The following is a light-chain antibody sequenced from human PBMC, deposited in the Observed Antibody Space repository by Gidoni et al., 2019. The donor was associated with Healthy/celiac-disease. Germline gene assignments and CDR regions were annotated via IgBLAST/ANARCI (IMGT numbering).Light chain of an antibody. J-gene: IGKJ3*01. CDR1: QSASSSY. V-gene: IGKV3-20*01. CDR2: GAS. Sequence: EIVLTQSPGTLSLSPGERATLSCRASQSASSSYLAWYQQKPGPAPRLLIYGASSRATGIPARFSGSGSGTDFTLTISRLEPEDFAVYYCQQYGSSPSTFGPGTKVDIK. CDR3: QQYGSSPST.